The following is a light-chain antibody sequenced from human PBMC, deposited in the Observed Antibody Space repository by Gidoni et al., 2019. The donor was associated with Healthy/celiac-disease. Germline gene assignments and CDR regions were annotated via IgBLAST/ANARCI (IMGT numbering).Light chain of an antibody. Sequence: EIVLTPSPATLSLSPGERATLSCRASQSVSSYLAWYQQKPGQAPRLLIYDASNRATGIPARFSGSGSGTAFTLTISSLETEDFAVYYCQQRSNWPPLTFGGGTKVEIK. CDR3: QQRSNWPPLT. J-gene: IGKJ4*01. CDR2: DAS. V-gene: IGKV3-11*01. CDR1: QSVSSY.